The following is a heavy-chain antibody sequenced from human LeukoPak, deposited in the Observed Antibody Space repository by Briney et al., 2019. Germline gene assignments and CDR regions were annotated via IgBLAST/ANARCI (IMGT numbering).Heavy chain of an antibody. Sequence: GSSVKVSCKASGGTFDKNAISWVRQAPGQGLEWMGRIIPVVGVAQYAQKFRGRVTITADPSTTTAYMELSGLGSEDTALYYCARIKAVGVPVAIDANYYSALDVWGQGTTVTVSS. D-gene: IGHD2-2*02. V-gene: IGHV1-69*04. CDR1: GGTFDKNA. J-gene: IGHJ6*02. CDR2: IIPVVGVA. CDR3: ARIKAVGVPVAIDANYYSALDV.